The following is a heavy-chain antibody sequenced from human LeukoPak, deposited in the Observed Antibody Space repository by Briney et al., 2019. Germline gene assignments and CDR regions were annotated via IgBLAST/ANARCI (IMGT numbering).Heavy chain of an antibody. CDR1: GFTFSSYA. J-gene: IGHJ4*02. CDR3: SIVGAHPDTDY. D-gene: IGHD1-26*01. V-gene: IGHV3-23*01. CDR2: ISGSGGST. Sequence: GGSLRLSCAASGFTFSSYAMSWVRQAPGKGLEWVSAISGSGGSTYYADSVKGRFTISRDNSKNTLYLQMNSLRAEDTAVYYCSIVGAHPDTDYWGQGTPVTVSS.